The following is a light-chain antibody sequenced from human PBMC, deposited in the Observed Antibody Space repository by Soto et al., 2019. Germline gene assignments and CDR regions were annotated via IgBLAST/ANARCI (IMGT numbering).Light chain of an antibody. CDR1: QSLLHTDGTTF. V-gene: IGKV2D-29*01. CDR2: EVS. CDR3: MQALEIPWT. J-gene: IGKJ1*01. Sequence: DIVLTQTPVPLSVTPGQPASISCRSSQSLLHTDGTTFLYWYLQKPGQPPHLLIYEVSNRFSGVADRFSGSGSGTDFTLKIRRVEAEDVGVYYCMQALEIPWTFGQGTKVEIK.